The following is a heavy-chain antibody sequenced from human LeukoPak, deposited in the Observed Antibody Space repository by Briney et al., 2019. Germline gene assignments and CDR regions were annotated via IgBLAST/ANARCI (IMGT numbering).Heavy chain of an antibody. CDR1: GFTLSSYG. CDR2: ISASGYSM. V-gene: IGHV3-48*03. Sequence: GGSLRLSCTASGFTLSSYGMNWVRQAPGKGLDWVAYISASGYSMYNADSVRGRFTIPRDNAKNSLYLQLNSLRAEDTAVYYCARNFNGLDPWGQGTLVTVSS. CDR3: ARNFNGLDP. J-gene: IGHJ5*02. D-gene: IGHD1-7*01.